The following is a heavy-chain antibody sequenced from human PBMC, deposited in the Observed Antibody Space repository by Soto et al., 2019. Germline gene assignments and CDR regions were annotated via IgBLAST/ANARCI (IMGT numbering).Heavy chain of an antibody. Sequence: QMQLQESGPGLVKPSETLSLTCNVSGGSISSYYFGWIRQPPGKGLECIGYLYYSGSTNYNPSLKRRLPVAFETSKSHLSLELRFVAAGDRAVYYCASARGHPYRYCSGDPCYSPYFDYWGQGTLVTVSS. CDR1: GGSISSYY. J-gene: IGHJ4*02. V-gene: IGHV4-59*01. D-gene: IGHD2-15*01. CDR2: LYYSGST. CDR3: ASARGHPYRYCSGDPCYSPYFDY.